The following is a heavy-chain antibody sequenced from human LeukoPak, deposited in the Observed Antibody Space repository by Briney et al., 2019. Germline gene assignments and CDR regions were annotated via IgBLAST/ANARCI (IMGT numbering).Heavy chain of an antibody. CDR2: ISGSGGST. D-gene: IGHD3-22*01. CDR1: GFTFSSYA. CDR3: AKVYDSSGYYSFFDY. J-gene: IGHJ4*02. V-gene: IGHV3-23*01. Sequence: GGSLRLSCAASGFTFSSYAMSWVRQAPGKGLEWVSAISGSGGSTYYADSVKGQFTISRDNSKNTLYLQMNSLRAEDTAVYYCAKVYDSSGYYSFFDYWGQGTLVTVSS.